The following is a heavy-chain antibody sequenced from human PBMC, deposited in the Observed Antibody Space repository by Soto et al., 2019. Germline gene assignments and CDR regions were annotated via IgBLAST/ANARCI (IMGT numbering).Heavy chain of an antibody. D-gene: IGHD2-15*01. Sequence: QVQLEQSEAEVKKSGASVKVSCKASGYIFSTHGINWVRQAPGQGLEWMGWINPYNGKTNYAQKFQGRVTMTTETSRKTAYMELRSLRSDATAVYYCARVQIVVVVGGTPADYWGQGTLVTVSS. CDR1: GYIFSTHG. J-gene: IGHJ4*02. CDR2: INPYNGKT. V-gene: IGHV1-18*01. CDR3: ARVQIVVVVGGTPADY.